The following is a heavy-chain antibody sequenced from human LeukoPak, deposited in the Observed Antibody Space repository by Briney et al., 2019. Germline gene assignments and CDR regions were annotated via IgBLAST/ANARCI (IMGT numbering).Heavy chain of an antibody. J-gene: IGHJ3*02. Sequence: PGGSLRLSCAASGLTVSYNYMTWVRQDPGRGLEWVSVIYSAGTTYYADSVQGRFTISRDKSKNTLYLQMNSLRAEDTAVYYCAGWFGVAFDIWGQGTMVTVSS. CDR3: AGWFGVAFDI. CDR2: IYSAGTT. V-gene: IGHV3-66*01. CDR1: GLTVSYNY. D-gene: IGHD3-10*01.